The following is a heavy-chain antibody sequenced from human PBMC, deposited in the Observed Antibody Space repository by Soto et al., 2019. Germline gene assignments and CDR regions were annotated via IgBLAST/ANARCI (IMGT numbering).Heavy chain of an antibody. Sequence: PGGSLRLSCAASGFSFSSYAMSWVHQAPGKGLEWVSSIGVTGGGVTGGATYYADSVKGRFFISRDNSKNTLFVEMNGLRGEDTAIYYCAKNYYFDSWGQGTLVTVSS. CDR2: IGVTGGGVTGGAT. V-gene: IGHV3-23*01. CDR1: GFSFSSYA. CDR3: AKNYYFDS. J-gene: IGHJ4*02.